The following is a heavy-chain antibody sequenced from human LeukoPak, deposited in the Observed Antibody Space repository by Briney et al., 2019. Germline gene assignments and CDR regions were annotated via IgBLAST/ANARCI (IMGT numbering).Heavy chain of an antibody. CDR3: ARDLLWAFDI. V-gene: IGHV3-48*04. CDR2: ISGSSSTI. CDR1: GFTFSSYS. Sequence: GGSLRLSCAASGFTFSSYSMNWVRQAPGKGLEWVSYISGSSSTIYYADSVKGRFTISRDNAKNSLYLQMNSLRAEDTAVYYCARDLLWAFDIWGQGTMVTVSS. J-gene: IGHJ3*02. D-gene: IGHD3-16*01.